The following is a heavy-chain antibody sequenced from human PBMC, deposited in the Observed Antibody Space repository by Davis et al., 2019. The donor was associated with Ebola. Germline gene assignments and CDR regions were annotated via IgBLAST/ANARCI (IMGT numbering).Heavy chain of an antibody. CDR2: IRFDGSEK. CDR1: GFTFSTYG. CDR3: AKRATVKVAGANYYNAMDV. Sequence: GESLKISCAASGFTFSTYGMFWVRQAPGKGLEWVAFIRFDGSEKYYVDSVKGRFTISRDSAKNSLYLQMNSLRAEDTAVFYCAKRATVKVAGANYYNAMDVWGKGTTVTVSS. J-gene: IGHJ6*04. V-gene: IGHV3-30*02. D-gene: IGHD6-19*01.